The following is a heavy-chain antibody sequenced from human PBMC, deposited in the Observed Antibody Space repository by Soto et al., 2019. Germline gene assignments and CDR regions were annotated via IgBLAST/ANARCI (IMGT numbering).Heavy chain of an antibody. Sequence: EVQPLESGGGLVQPGGSLRLSCAASGFSFRNYAMSWVRQAPGKGLEWISTLTGSSSNTYYADSVKGRFAISRDNSRNTLYLQMHSLTAEDTAVYYCANGRATYGLLTHDYWGQGTLVTVSS. CDR2: LTGSSSNT. D-gene: IGHD3-9*01. J-gene: IGHJ4*02. V-gene: IGHV3-23*01. CDR3: ANGRATYGLLTHDY. CDR1: GFSFRNYA.